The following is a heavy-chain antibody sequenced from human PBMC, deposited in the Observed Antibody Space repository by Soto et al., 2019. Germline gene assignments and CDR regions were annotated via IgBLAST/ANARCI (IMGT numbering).Heavy chain of an antibody. D-gene: IGHD3-10*01. CDR1: GFTLGRYG. J-gene: IGHJ4*02. CDR3: AKDRDYPRDYFHY. V-gene: IGHV3-23*01. CDR2: VSPNGQGI. Sequence: GGSLRLSCAASGFTLGRYGMSWVRQAPGKGLEWVSAVSPNGQGIYYADSVRGRFTISRDFSKNTVFLHMDSLRAEDTAVYYCAKDRDYPRDYFHYWGQETLVTVSS.